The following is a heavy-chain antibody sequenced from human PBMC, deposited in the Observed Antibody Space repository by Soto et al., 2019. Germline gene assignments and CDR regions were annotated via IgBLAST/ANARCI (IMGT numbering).Heavy chain of an antibody. CDR1: GFTFGNFA. D-gene: IGHD6-19*01. J-gene: IGHJ4*02. CDR3: ARDQQWLVPFDS. CDR2: ISYDGSNK. Sequence: QVQLVESGGGVVQPGRSLRLSCAASGFTFGNFAMHWVRQAPGKGLEWVAVISYDGSNKYYADSVKGRFTISRDNSKNTLYLQTNSLRAEDTAVYYCARDQQWLVPFDSWGQGTLITVSS. V-gene: IGHV3-30-3*01.